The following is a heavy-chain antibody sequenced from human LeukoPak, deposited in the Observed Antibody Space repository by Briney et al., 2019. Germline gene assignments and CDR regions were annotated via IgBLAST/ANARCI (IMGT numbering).Heavy chain of an antibody. J-gene: IGHJ4*02. Sequence: GGSLRLSCAASGFTFSAYELNWVRQAPGKGLEWASYISTSGSTIYYADSVKGRFTISRDNAKNSLYLQMNSLRAEDTAVYYCARSGLQGSSSWYRAAYFHYWGQGTLVTVSS. V-gene: IGHV3-48*03. CDR2: ISTSGSTI. D-gene: IGHD6-13*01. CDR1: GFTFSAYE. CDR3: ARSGLQGSSSWYRAAYFHY.